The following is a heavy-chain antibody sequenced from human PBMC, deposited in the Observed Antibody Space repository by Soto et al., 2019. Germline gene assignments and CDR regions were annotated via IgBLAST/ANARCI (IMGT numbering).Heavy chain of an antibody. CDR2: IIPIFGTA. Sequence: SVKVSCKASGGTFSSYAISWVRQAPGQGLEWMGGIIPIFGTANYAQKFQGRVTITADESTSTAYMELSSLRSEDTAVYYCARGLEVVRGVITDPFDYWGQGTLVTVSS. V-gene: IGHV1-69*13. J-gene: IGHJ4*02. D-gene: IGHD3-10*01. CDR3: ARGLEVVRGVITDPFDY. CDR1: GGTFSSYA.